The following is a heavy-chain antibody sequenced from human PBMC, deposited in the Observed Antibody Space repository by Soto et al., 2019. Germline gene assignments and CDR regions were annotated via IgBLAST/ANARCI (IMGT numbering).Heavy chain of an antibody. J-gene: IGHJ6*02. Sequence: SETLSLTCTVSGGSISNYYWSWIRQPPGMGLEWIGYIYYTGSTNYNPSLKSRVTISVDTSKNQFSLKLSSVTAADTAVYYCARDQLWFGDFNTWGMDVWGQGTTVTVSS. CDR1: GGSISNYY. V-gene: IGHV4-59*12. CDR3: ARDQLWFGDFNTWGMDV. D-gene: IGHD3-10*01. CDR2: IYYTGST.